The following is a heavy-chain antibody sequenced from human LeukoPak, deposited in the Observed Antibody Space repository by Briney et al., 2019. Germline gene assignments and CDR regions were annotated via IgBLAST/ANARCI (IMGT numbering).Heavy chain of an antibody. CDR3: ARDMGLTVSTPNWFDP. CDR1: GGTFSSYA. Sequence: ASVKVSCKASGGTFSSYAISWVRQAPGQGLEWMGGIIPIFGTANYAQKLQGRVTMTTDTSTSTAYMELRSLRSDDTAVYYCARDMGLTVSTPNWFDPWGQGTLVTVSS. V-gene: IGHV1-69*05. J-gene: IGHJ5*02. D-gene: IGHD4/OR15-4a*01. CDR2: IIPIFGTA.